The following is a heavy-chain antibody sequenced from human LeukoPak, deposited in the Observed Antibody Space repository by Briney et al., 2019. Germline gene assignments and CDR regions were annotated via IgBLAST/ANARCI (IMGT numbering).Heavy chain of an antibody. D-gene: IGHD2-2*01. CDR3: ARGGTYQPLLGY. CDR2: IESASNYI. Sequence: PGWSLRLSCVASGFSFSRYTMNWFRQVPGEGREWLASIESASNYIYYADSVKGRFTISRGNAKNSLLPQMDSLTAEDKAVYYCARGGTYQPLLGYWGQGTLVTVSS. V-gene: IGHV3-21*01. J-gene: IGHJ4*02. CDR1: GFSFSRYT.